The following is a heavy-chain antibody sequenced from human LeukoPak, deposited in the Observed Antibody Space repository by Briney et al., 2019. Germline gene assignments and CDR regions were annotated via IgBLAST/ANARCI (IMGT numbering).Heavy chain of an antibody. Sequence: GGSLRLSCAASGLNVISNFISWVRQAPGKGPEWVSVIYSGGTTYYSDSVKGRFTISRDNAKNTLYLQMNSLRAEDTAVYYCATKKSLTGYYIWGQGTLVTVSS. J-gene: IGHJ4*02. V-gene: IGHV3-53*01. CDR2: IYSGGTT. CDR1: GLNVISNF. CDR3: ATKKSLTGYYI. D-gene: IGHD3-9*01.